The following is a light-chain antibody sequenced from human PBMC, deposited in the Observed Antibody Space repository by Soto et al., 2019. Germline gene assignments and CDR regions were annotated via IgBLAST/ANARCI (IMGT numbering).Light chain of an antibody. V-gene: IGKV3-20*01. J-gene: IGKJ2*01. Sequence: EIVLTQSPGTLSLSPGERATLSCRASQSVSSSYLAWYQQKPGQPPRLLIYGASSRATGIPDRFSGSGSGTDFTLTINRLESEDFAVYYCQQYGSSPLYTFGQGTKLEIK. CDR2: GAS. CDR3: QQYGSSPLYT. CDR1: QSVSSSY.